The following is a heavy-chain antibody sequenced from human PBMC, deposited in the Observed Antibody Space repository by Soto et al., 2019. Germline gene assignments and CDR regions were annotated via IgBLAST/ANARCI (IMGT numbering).Heavy chain of an antibody. CDR3: AAEYGGNSA. J-gene: IGHJ4*02. CDR2: IIPILGIA. D-gene: IGHD4-17*01. Sequence: QVQLVQSGAEVKKPGSSVKVSCKASGGTFSSYTISWVRQAPGQGLEWMGRIIPILGIANYAQKFQGRVTITTDKSTTTAYMELSSLRSEDTAVYYCAAEYGGNSAWGQGTLVTVSS. V-gene: IGHV1-69*02. CDR1: GGTFSSYT.